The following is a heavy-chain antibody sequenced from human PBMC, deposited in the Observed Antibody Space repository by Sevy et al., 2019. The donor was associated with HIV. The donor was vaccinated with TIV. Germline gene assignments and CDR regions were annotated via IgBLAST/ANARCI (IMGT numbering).Heavy chain of an antibody. CDR2: FDPEDGET. CDR3: ATWVRYSHNY. CDR1: GYTLTELS. J-gene: IGHJ4*02. V-gene: IGHV1-24*01. Sequence: ASVKVSCKVSGYTLTELSMHCVRQAPGKGVEWMGGFDPEDGETIYAQKFQGRVTMTEDTSTDTAYMELSSLRSEDTAVYYCATWVRYSHNYWGQGTLVTVSS. D-gene: IGHD5-18*01.